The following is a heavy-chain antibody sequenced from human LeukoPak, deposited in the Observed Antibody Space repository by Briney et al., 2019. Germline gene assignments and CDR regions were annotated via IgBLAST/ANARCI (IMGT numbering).Heavy chain of an antibody. V-gene: IGHV1-2*06. CDR3: ARDWIFASGSNWFDP. J-gene: IGHJ5*02. D-gene: IGHD3-22*01. CDR1: RYTFTGYY. CDR2: INPSSGGT. Sequence: GASVKVSCKASRYTFTGYYMHWVRPAPGQGLEWMGRINPSSGGTNFAQKFQGGVTMTRDTSISTAYMELSMLRSYDTAVYSCARDWIFASGSNWFDPWGQGTLVTVSS.